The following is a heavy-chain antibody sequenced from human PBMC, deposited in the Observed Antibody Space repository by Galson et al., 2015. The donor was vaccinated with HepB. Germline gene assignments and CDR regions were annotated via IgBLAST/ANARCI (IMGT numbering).Heavy chain of an antibody. D-gene: IGHD5-18*01. CDR1: GYTFTSYA. J-gene: IGHJ3*02. Sequence: SVKVSCKASGYTFTSYAMNWVRQAPGQGLEWMGWINTNTGNPTYAQGFTGRFVFSLDTSVSTAYLQISSLKAEDTAVYYCAINTAMVLSQAFDIWGQGTMVTVSS. CDR3: AINTAMVLSQAFDI. V-gene: IGHV7-4-1*02. CDR2: INTNTGNP.